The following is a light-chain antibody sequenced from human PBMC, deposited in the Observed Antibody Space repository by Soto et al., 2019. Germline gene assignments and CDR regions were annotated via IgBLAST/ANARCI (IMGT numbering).Light chain of an antibody. CDR3: HQYNNWPRT. CDR2: GAS. J-gene: IGKJ4*01. CDR1: QSVSSRP. Sequence: EIVMTQSPATLSVSPGERATLCCRASQSVSSRPLAWYQQKPGQGPRLLIYGASTRATGIPARFSGSGSGTEFTLTISSLQSEDFAVYYCHQYNNWPRTFGGGTKVDIK. V-gene: IGKV3-15*01.